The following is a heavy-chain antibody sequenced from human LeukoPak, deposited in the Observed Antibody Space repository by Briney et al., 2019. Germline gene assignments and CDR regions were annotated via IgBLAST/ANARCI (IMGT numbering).Heavy chain of an antibody. D-gene: IGHD6-6*01. CDR2: ISYDGSNK. Sequence: GGSLRLSCAASGFTFSSYANHWVRQAPGKGLEWVAVISYDGSNKHYADSVKGRFTISRDNSKDTLYLQMNSLRAEDTAVYYCARDGYSSSSGYFFDYWGQGTLVTVSS. CDR3: ARDGYSSSSGYFFDY. CDR1: GFTFSSYA. J-gene: IGHJ4*02. V-gene: IGHV3-30*04.